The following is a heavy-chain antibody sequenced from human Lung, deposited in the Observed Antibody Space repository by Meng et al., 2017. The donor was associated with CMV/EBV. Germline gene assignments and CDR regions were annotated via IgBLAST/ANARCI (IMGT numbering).Heavy chain of an antibody. J-gene: IGHJ5*01. CDR2: ISSSGSIT. V-gene: IGHV3-11*04. D-gene: IGHD1-26*01. CDR1: GFTLSDYY. CDR3: ARDSSAVHNWLDS. Sequence: AYGFTLSDYYMTWIRQAPGKGLEGVSYISSSGSITKYLDSLKGRFTISRDNAKNSLFLQMNSLTVEDTAVYYCARDSSAVHNWLDSWGQGTLVTVSS.